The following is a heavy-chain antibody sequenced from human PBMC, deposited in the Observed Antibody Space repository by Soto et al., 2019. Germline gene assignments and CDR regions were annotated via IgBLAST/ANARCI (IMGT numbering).Heavy chain of an antibody. D-gene: IGHD6-13*01. V-gene: IGHV4-59*01. CDR1: GGSMRNYF. J-gene: IGHJ4*02. Sequence: SETLSLTCTVSGGSMRNYFWTWIRQPPGKGLEWIGYIHYSGTTSFFPSYNPSLRSRVTLSEDTSKNQFSLKLLSVTTADTAVYFCAAGEASSRNLAPYYLDFWGQGTLVTVSS. CDR2: IHYSGTT. CDR3: AAGEASSRNLAPYYLDF.